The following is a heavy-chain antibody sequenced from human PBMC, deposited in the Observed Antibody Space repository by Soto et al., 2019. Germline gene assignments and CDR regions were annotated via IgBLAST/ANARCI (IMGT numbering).Heavy chain of an antibody. J-gene: IGHJ4*02. D-gene: IGHD1-26*01. CDR2: ISSSSAYI. CDR3: ARDMRAVVGVADY. CDR1: GFTFSTFS. V-gene: IGHV3-21*01. Sequence: EVQLVESGGGLVKPGGSLRLSCAASGFTFSTFSMNWLRQAPGKGLEWVASISSSSAYIYYADSVKGRFTVSRDNAKNSLPRQMTSLSGEDPAMYFCARDMRAVVGVADYWGQGTRVSVSS.